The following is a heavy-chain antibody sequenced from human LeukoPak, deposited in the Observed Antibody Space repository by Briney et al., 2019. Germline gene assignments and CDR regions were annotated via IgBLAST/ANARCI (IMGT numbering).Heavy chain of an antibody. D-gene: IGHD6-19*01. Sequence: PSETLSLTCTVSGGSISGYFWSWIRQPPGKGLEWIGYIYDSGSTNYSPSLKSRVNISADTSRNQFSLKLSSVTAADTAVYYCARQYSSGWYPFDSWGQGTLVTVSS. CDR3: ARQYSSGWYPFDS. V-gene: IGHV4-59*08. J-gene: IGHJ4*02. CDR2: IYDSGST. CDR1: GGSISGYF.